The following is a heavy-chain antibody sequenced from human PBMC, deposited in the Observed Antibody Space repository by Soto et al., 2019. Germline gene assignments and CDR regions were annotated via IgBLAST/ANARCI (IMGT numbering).Heavy chain of an antibody. CDR3: ARESDH. CDR2: ISGSGGGT. J-gene: IGHJ4*02. Sequence: GGSLRLSCAASGFSFSSYAMSWVRQAPGKGLEWVSTISGSGGGTYYADSMKGRFTISRDNSKNTLYLQMYSLRVEDTAVYYCARESDHWGQGTLVTVSS. CDR1: GFSFSSYA. V-gene: IGHV3-23*01.